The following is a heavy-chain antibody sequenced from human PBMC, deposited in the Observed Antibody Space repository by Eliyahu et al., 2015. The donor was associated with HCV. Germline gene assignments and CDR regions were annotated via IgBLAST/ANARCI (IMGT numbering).Heavy chain of an antibody. CDR3: ARADYGDDFDI. Sequence: QVQLVETGGGLVKPGGSLRLSCAASGFTFSDYYMGWIRQAPGKGLEWVSYISYIDTTTYYADSVKGRFTIFRDNAKNSLFLQMNSLRVEDTAVYFCARADYGDDFDIWGQGTMVTVSS. V-gene: IGHV3-11*01. CDR2: ISYIDTTT. D-gene: IGHD4-17*01. CDR1: GFTFSDYY. J-gene: IGHJ3*02.